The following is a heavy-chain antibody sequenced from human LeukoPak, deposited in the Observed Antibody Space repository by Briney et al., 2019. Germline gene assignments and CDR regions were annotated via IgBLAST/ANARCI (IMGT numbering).Heavy chain of an antibody. V-gene: IGHV3-7*01. CDR2: IDQDGSQQ. J-gene: IGHJ6*04. D-gene: IGHD3-10*02. CDR3: AELGITMIGGV. Sequence: GGSLRLSCAASGFTFANYWMSWVRQAPGKGLEWVASIDQDGSQQYYLDSVKGRFTISRDNAKNSLYLQMNSLRAEDTAVYYCAELGITMIGGVWGKGTTVTISS. CDR1: GFTFANYW.